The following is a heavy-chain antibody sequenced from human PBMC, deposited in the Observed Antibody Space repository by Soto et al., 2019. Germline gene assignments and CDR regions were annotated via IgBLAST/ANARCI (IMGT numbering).Heavy chain of an antibody. CDR1: GYTFTSYG. V-gene: IGHV1-18*01. D-gene: IGHD3-16*01. CDR3: ARVDGAEVYYYYGMDV. J-gene: IGHJ6*02. CDR2: ISAYNGNT. Sequence: ASVKVSCKASGYTFTSYGISWVRQAPGQGLEWMGWISAYNGNTNYAQKLQGRVTMTTDTSTSTAYMGLRSLRSDDTAVYYCARVDGAEVYYYYGMDVWGQGTTVTVSS.